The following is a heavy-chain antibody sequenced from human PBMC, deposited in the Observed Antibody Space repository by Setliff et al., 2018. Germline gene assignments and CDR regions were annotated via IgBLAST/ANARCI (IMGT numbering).Heavy chain of an antibody. CDR1: GYTFTSYG. Sequence: ASVKVSCKASGYTFTSYGISWVRQAPGQGLEWMGWISAYNGNTNYAQKLQGRVTMTTDTSTSTAYMELRSLRAEDTAVYYCARGDRWGYSYGPYYYGMDVWGQGTTVTVSS. J-gene: IGHJ6*02. CDR2: ISAYNGNT. D-gene: IGHD5-18*01. V-gene: IGHV1-18*01. CDR3: ARGDRWGYSYGPYYYGMDV.